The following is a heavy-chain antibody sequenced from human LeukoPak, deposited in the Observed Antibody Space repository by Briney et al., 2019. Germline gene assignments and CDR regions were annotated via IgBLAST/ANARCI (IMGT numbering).Heavy chain of an antibody. D-gene: IGHD6-13*01. CDR2: INHSGST. V-gene: IGHV4-34*01. CDR1: GGSFSGYY. CDR3: ARSYSSSWYENYYYYGMDV. Sequence: ASETLSLTCAVYGGSFSGYYWSWIRQPPGKGLEWIGEINHSGSTNYNPSLKSRVTISVDTSKNQFSLKLSSVTAADTAVYYCARSYSSSWYENYYYYGMDVWGQGTTVTVSS. J-gene: IGHJ6*02.